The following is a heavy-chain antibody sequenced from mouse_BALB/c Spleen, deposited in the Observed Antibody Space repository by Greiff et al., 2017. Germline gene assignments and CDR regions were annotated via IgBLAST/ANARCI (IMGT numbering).Heavy chain of an antibody. D-gene: IGHD1-1*01. CDR3: VRRRYDSSCGFDY. J-gene: IGHJ2*01. CDR2: ISSCSSTT. Sequence: EVKVVESGGGLVQPGGSRKLSCAASGFTFSSFGMHWVRQAPAKGLEWVAYISSCSSTTYYADTVKGRFTISRDKPKNTLFLQMTSLRSEETAMYYCVRRRYDSSCGFDYWGQGTTLTVSS. V-gene: IGHV5-17*02. CDR1: GFTFSSFG.